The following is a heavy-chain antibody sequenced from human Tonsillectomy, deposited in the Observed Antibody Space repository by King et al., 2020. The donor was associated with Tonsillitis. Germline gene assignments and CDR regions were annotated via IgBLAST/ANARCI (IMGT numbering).Heavy chain of an antibody. J-gene: IGHJ6*03. V-gene: IGHV1-8*01. CDR3: ASKSSGYSAYYYMDV. Sequence: VQLVESGAEVKKPGASLKVSCKASGYTFTSYDINWVRQATGQGLEWMGWMNPNSGNAGYAQKFQGRVTKTRNTSISTAYMELSSLRSEDTAVYYCASKSSGYSAYYYMDVWGKGTTVTVSS. D-gene: IGHD6-19*01. CDR2: MNPNSGNA. CDR1: GYTFTSYD.